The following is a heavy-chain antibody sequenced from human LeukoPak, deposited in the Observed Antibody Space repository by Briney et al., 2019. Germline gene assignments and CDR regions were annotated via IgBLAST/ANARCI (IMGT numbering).Heavy chain of an antibody. V-gene: IGHV3-23*01. CDR1: GFTLSSFA. CDR3: VKRTVNYPFDF. D-gene: IGHD1-7*01. J-gene: IGHJ4*02. Sequence: PGGCLRLSCAASGFTLSSFAMNWVRQAPGKGLEWVSAISGSGGSTFYADSVKGRFTISRDNSENTLYLQMNSLRAEDTAVYYCVKRTVNYPFDFWGQGTLLTVSS. CDR2: ISGSGGST.